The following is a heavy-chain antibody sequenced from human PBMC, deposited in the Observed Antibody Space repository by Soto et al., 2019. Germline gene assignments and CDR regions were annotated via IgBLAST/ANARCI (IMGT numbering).Heavy chain of an antibody. J-gene: IGHJ4*02. CDR2: ISYDGSNK. D-gene: IGHD2-21*01. CDR1: GFTFSSYG. Sequence: QVQLVESGGGVVQPGRSLRLSCAASGFTFSSYGMHWVRQAPGKGLEWVAVISYDGSNKYYADSVKGRFTISRDNSKNTLYLQMNSLRAEDTAVYYCAKDFRGEGYWGQGTLVTVSS. V-gene: IGHV3-30*18. CDR3: AKDFRGEGY.